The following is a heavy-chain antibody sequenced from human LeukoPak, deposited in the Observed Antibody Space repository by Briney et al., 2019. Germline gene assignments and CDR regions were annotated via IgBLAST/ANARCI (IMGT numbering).Heavy chain of an antibody. CDR1: GFTFSSFA. J-gene: IGHJ5*02. V-gene: IGHV3-23*01. Sequence: GGSLRLSCAASGFTFSSFAMSWVRQAPGKGPEWVAGISGGGGSTYYADSVKGRFTISRDDSNNTLYLQMNSLRAEDTAIYHCVKYPTIGTLPNWFDPWGQGTLVTVSS. CDR3: VKYPTIGTLPNWFDP. D-gene: IGHD3-3*01. CDR2: ISGGGGST.